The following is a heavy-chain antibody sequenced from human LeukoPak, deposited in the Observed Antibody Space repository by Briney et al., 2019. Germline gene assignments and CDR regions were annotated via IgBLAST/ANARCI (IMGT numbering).Heavy chain of an antibody. V-gene: IGHV3-7*01. D-gene: IGHD1-26*01. J-gene: IGHJ4*02. CDR1: GFTFSSYW. CDR3: ARDGVGASYLPNFDY. Sequence: SGGSLRLSCAASGFTFSSYWMSWVRQAPGRGLEWVANRKQDGSEKYYVDSVKGRFTISRDNAKNSLYLQMNSLRAEDTAVYYCARDGVGASYLPNFDYWGQGTLVTVSS. CDR2: RKQDGSEK.